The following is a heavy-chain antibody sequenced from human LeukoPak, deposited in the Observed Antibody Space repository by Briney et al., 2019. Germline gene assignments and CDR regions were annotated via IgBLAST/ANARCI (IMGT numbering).Heavy chain of an antibody. CDR3: ARDRIAGY. CDR2: IYPGDSDT. J-gene: IGHJ4*02. Sequence: GESLKISCKGSGYSFSSYWIGWVRRLPGKGLESMGIIYPGDSDTRYCPSFQGQVTTSAGKSINTVYLQWSSLKASDTAMYYCARDRIAGYWGQGTLVTVS. D-gene: IGHD2-21*01. CDR1: GYSFSSYW. V-gene: IGHV5-51*01.